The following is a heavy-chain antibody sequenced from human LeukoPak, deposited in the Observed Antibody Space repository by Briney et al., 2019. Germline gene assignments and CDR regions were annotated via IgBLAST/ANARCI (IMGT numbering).Heavy chain of an antibody. CDR2: INPNSGGT. CDR1: GYTFTGYY. V-gene: IGHV1-2*02. D-gene: IGHD2-15*01. Sequence: GASVKVSCKASGYTFTGYYMHWVRQAPGQGLEWMGWINPNSGGTNYAQKFQGRVTMTRDTSISTAYMELSRLRSDNTAVYYCARTYCSGGSCYLLFDYWGQGTLVTVSS. J-gene: IGHJ4*02. CDR3: ARTYCSGGSCYLLFDY.